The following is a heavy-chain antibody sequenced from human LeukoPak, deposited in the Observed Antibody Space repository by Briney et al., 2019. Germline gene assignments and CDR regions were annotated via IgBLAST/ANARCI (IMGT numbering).Heavy chain of an antibody. J-gene: IGHJ4*02. CDR2: ISYDGSNK. Sequence: GGSLRLSCAASGFTFSSYGMHWVRQAPGKGLEWVAVISYDGSNKYYADSVKGRFTISRDNSKNTLYLQMNSLRAEDTAVYYCAKFRPSYFYFDYWGQGTLVTVSS. CDR1: GFTFSSYG. D-gene: IGHD2/OR15-2a*01. V-gene: IGHV3-30*18. CDR3: AKFRPSYFYFDY.